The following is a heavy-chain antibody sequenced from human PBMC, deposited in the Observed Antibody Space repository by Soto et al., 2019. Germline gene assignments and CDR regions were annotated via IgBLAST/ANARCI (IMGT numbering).Heavy chain of an antibody. D-gene: IGHD3-9*01. Sequence: ASVKVSCKASGYTFTSYYMHWVRQAPGQGLEWMGIINPSGGSTSYAQKFQGRVTMTRDTSTSTVYTELSSLRFEDTAVYYCARGVLTGYFDYWGQGTLVTVSS. CDR1: GYTFTSYY. V-gene: IGHV1-46*01. CDR2: INPSGGST. J-gene: IGHJ4*02. CDR3: ARGVLTGYFDY.